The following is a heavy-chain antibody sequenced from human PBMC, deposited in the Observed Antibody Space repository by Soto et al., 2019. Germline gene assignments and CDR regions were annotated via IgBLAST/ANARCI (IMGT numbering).Heavy chain of an antibody. V-gene: IGHV3-21*06. CDR2: ISSTTNYI. Sequence: GGSLRLSCAASGFTFTRYSINWVRQAPGKGLEWVSSISSTTNYIYYGDSMKGRFTISRDNAKNSLYLEMNSLRAEDTAVYYCARESEDLTSNFDYWGQGTLVTVSS. CDR1: GFTFTRYS. J-gene: IGHJ4*02. CDR3: ARESEDLTSNFDY.